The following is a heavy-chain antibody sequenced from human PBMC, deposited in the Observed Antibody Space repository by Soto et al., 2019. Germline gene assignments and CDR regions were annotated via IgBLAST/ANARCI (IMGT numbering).Heavy chain of an antibody. J-gene: IGHJ4*02. V-gene: IGHV3-23*01. D-gene: IGHD3-22*01. CDR3: ARDRETYYYDSSGYFNLYYFDY. CDR2: ISGSGGST. CDR1: GFTFSGYA. Sequence: GSLRLSCAASGFTFSGYAMSWVRQAPGEGLEWVSAISGSGGSTYYADSVKGRFTISRDNSKNSLYLQMNSLRAEDTAVYYCARDRETYYYDSSGYFNLYYFDYRGQGTLVTVSS.